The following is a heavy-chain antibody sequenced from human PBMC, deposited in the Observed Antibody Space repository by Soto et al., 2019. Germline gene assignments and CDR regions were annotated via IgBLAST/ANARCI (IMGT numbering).Heavy chain of an antibody. Sequence: QVQLVQSGAEVKKPGATVKVSCKASGYTFSSSGISWVRQAPGQGLEWMGWISAYNGNTKYAQTFKGRVTMTTDTSTSTAYMELRSLRSDDTAVYYCAREPNYFDDWGQGTLVTVSS. CDR1: GYTFSSSG. CDR2: ISAYNGNT. J-gene: IGHJ4*02. CDR3: AREPNYFDD. V-gene: IGHV1-18*01.